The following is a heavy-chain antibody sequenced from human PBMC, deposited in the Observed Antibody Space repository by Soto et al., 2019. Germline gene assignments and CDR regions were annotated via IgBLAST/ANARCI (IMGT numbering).Heavy chain of an antibody. D-gene: IGHD3-22*01. V-gene: IGHV3-23*01. CDR3: AKDLRSSKDSSGYYYPFDY. CDR1: GFTFSSYA. CDR2: ISGSGGST. Sequence: GGSLRLSCAASGFTFSSYAMSWVRQAPGKGLEWVSAISGSGGSTYYADSVKGRFTISRDNSKNTLYLQMNSLRAEDTAVYYCAKDLRSSKDSSGYYYPFDYWGQGPLVTVYS. J-gene: IGHJ4*02.